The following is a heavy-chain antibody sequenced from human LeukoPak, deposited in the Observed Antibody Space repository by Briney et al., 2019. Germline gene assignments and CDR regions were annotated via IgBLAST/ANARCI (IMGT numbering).Heavy chain of an antibody. V-gene: IGHV4-59*08. CDR2: IYYSGST. CDR1: GGSISSYY. D-gene: IGHD5-18*01. Sequence: PSETLSLTCTVSGGSISSYYWSWIRQPPGKGLEWIGYIYYSGSTNYNPSLKSRVTISVDTSKNQFSLKLSSVTAADTAVYYCARHIVDTAMVFDYWGQGTLVTVSS. J-gene: IGHJ4*02. CDR3: ARHIVDTAMVFDY.